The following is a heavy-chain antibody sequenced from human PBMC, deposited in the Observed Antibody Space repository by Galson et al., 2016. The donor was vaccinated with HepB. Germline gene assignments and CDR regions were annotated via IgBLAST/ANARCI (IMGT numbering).Heavy chain of an antibody. CDR3: AKEGAYCSSSRCRYYMDV. V-gene: IGHV3-33*06. CDR1: GFTFSSRG. J-gene: IGHJ6*03. D-gene: IGHD2-2*01. Sequence: SLRLSCAASGFTFSSRGMHWVRQAPGKGLEWVAVIWPGGSAEKYGDSVQGRFRISRDNSKNTLYLQMNSLRAEDTAVYYCAKEGAYCSSSRCRYYMDVWGRGTTVTVSS. CDR2: IWPGGSAE.